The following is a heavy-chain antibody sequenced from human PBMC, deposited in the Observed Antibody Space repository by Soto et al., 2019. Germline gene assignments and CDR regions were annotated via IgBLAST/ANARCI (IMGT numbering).Heavy chain of an antibody. V-gene: IGHV5-51*01. CDR3: ASLSRLGPQSAFDY. CDR2: IYGVDSDT. D-gene: IGHD1-26*01. Sequence: PGESLKISCSVSGYIFANYWIGWVRQVPGKGLEWMGIIYGVDSDTKYSPSFQGQVTISADKSVFTAYLQWRSLKASDTAMYYCASLSRLGPQSAFDYWGQGALVTVS. J-gene: IGHJ4*02. CDR1: GYIFANYW.